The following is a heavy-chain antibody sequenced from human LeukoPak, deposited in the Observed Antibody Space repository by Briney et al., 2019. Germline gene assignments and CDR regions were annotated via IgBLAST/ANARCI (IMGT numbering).Heavy chain of an antibody. Sequence: SETLSLTCTVSGGSISSSHWWSWVRQPPRKGLEWIGAIYHSGSTNYNPSLQSRVTISVDQSKNQFSLKLTSVTAADTAVYYCARDRRGKLFYPYYFDYWGQGKLVTVSS. CDR1: GGSISSSHW. V-gene: IGHV4-4*02. CDR2: IYHSGST. CDR3: ARDRRGKLFYPYYFDY. J-gene: IGHJ4*02. D-gene: IGHD3-10*01.